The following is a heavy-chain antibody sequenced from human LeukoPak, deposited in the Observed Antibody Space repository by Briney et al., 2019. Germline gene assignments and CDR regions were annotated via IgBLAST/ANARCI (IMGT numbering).Heavy chain of an antibody. CDR2: ISAYNGNT. CDR1: GYTLTSYG. V-gene: IGHV1-18*01. J-gene: IGHJ3*02. D-gene: IGHD3-9*01. CDR3: AREIRLRYFDWLLSPLVGAFDI. Sequence: ASVKVSCKASGYTLTSYGISWVRQAPGQGLEWMGWISAYNGNTNYAQKLQGRVTMTTDTSTSTAYMELRSLRSDDTAVYYYAREIRLRYFDWLLSPLVGAFDIWGQGTMVTVSS.